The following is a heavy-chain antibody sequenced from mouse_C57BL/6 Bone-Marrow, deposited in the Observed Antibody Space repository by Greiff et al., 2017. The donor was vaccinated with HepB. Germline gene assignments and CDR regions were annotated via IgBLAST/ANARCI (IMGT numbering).Heavy chain of an antibody. J-gene: IGHJ3*01. V-gene: IGHV1-64*01. CDR3: ARGVYYDGSSPFAY. Sequence: QVQLQQPGAELVKPGASVKLSCKASGYTFTSYWMHWVKQRPGQGLEWIGMIHPNSGSTNYNEKFKSKATLTVDKSSSTAYMQLSSLTSEDSAVYYCARGVYYDGSSPFAYWGQGTLVTVSA. CDR2: IHPNSGST. D-gene: IGHD1-1*01. CDR1: GYTFTSYW.